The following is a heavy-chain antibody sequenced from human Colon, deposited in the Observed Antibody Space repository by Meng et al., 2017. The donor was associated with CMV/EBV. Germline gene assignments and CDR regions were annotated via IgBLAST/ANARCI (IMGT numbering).Heavy chain of an antibody. CDR2: IYSAGSYGGASHT. D-gene: IGHD1-26*01. CDR1: GFTFRSYA. V-gene: IGHV3-23*03. CDR3: ATVALSGTETMDF. J-gene: IGHJ4*02. Sequence: GESLKISCVASGFTFRSYAMNWVRQTPGKGLEWVSVIYSAGSYGGASHTSYADSVKGRFTISIDDSENTLSLQMDSLRGEDTAIYSCATVALSGTETMDFWGRGTLVTVSS.